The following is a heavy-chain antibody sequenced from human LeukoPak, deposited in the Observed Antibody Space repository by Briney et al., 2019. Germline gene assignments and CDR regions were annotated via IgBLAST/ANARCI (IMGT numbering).Heavy chain of an antibody. CDR1: GGSISSYY. V-gene: IGHV4-59*01. J-gene: IGHJ5*02. CDR3: ARRRITMVRGRPEGWFDP. Sequence: SETLSLTCTVSGGSISSYYWSWIRQPPGKGLEWIGYIYYSGSTNYNPSLKSRVTISVDTSKNQFSLKLSSVTAADTAVYYCARRRITMVRGRPEGWFDPWGQGTLVTVSS. CDR2: IYYSGST. D-gene: IGHD3-10*01.